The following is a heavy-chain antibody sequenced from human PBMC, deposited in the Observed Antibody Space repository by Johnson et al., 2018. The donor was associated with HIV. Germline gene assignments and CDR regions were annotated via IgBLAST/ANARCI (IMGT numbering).Heavy chain of an antibody. V-gene: IGHV3-30*04. J-gene: IGHJ3*02. Sequence: QMQLVESGGDVVQPGRSLRLSCAASGFTFRSYAMHWVRQAPGKGLEWVAAIGYDGNDKDYADSVKGRFTISRDNSRNTLYLHLNSLRAVDTAVYYCARVRIGRENAFDIWGQGTMVTVSS. CDR3: ARVRIGRENAFDI. CDR2: IGYDGNDK. D-gene: IGHD1-26*01. CDR1: GFTFRSYA.